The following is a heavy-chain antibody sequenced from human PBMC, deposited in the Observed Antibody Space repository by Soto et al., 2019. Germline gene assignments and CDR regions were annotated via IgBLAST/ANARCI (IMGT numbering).Heavy chain of an antibody. CDR3: AKDSGWELLPDY. V-gene: IGHV3-23*01. CDR1: GFTFSSYA. Sequence: PGGSLRLSCAASGFTFSSYAMSWVRQAPGKGLEWVSAISGSGGSTYYADSVKGRFTISRDNSKNTLYLQMNSLRAEDTAVYYYAKDSGWELLPDYWGQGTLVTVSS. CDR2: ISGSGGST. J-gene: IGHJ4*02. D-gene: IGHD1-26*01.